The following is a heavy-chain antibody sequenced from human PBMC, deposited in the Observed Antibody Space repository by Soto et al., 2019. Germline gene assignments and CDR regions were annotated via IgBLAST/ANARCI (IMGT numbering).Heavy chain of an antibody. CDR1: GFTFGGYA. J-gene: IGHJ4*02. CDR2: IPGVGRST. CDR3: AKRDYYDSSTFSPLFES. V-gene: IGHV3-23*01. D-gene: IGHD3-22*01. Sequence: EVLLLESGGGLAQPGGSLRLSFPPSGFTFGGYAMSGVGKAPGKGLEGVAAIPGVGRSTYYADSVKGRFSISRDNSQKTLYLQMNSLRTEDTAVYHCAKRDYYDSSTFSPLFESWGQGTLVTVSS.